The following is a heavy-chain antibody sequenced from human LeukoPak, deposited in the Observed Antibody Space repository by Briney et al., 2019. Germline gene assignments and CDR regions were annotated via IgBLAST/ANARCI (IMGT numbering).Heavy chain of an antibody. J-gene: IGHJ5*02. CDR2: TWYDGSKE. D-gene: IGHD3-9*01. Sequence: PGRSLRLSCVASGFSSSSYGMHWVRQGPGKGLEWVAVTWYDGSKEYYADSVKGRFIVSRDNSKNTMWLQMNSLRAEDTAVCYCARGFDWPELDTGSTSFDPWGQGTLVTVSS. V-gene: IGHV3-33*01. CDR1: GFSSSSYG. CDR3: ARGFDWPELDTGSTSFDP.